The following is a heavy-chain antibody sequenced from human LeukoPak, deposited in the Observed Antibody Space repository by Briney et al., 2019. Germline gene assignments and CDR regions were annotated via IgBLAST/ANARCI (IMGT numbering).Heavy chain of an antibody. Sequence: GSLRLSCTASGFTFSSYSMNWVRQAPGKGLEWVSYISTSSSTIDYADSVKGRFTISRDNAKNSLYLQMNSLRAEDTAVYYCARLRGYSYGYADYWGRGTLVTVSS. CDR1: GFTFSSYS. V-gene: IGHV3-48*04. CDR2: ISTSSSTI. D-gene: IGHD5-18*01. CDR3: ARLRGYSYGYADY. J-gene: IGHJ4*02.